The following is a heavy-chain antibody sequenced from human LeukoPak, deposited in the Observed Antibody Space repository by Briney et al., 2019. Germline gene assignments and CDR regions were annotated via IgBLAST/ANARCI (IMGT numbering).Heavy chain of an antibody. Sequence: GGSLRLSCAASGITISSNYMSWVRQAPGKGLEWVSVIFTGGSTNYADSVKGRFSISRDNSKNTLYLQVNSLRGEDTAVYYCARLSGWFDYWGQGTLVTVSS. J-gene: IGHJ4*02. CDR2: IFTGGST. CDR1: GITISSNY. D-gene: IGHD6-19*01. V-gene: IGHV3-66*01. CDR3: ARLSGWFDY.